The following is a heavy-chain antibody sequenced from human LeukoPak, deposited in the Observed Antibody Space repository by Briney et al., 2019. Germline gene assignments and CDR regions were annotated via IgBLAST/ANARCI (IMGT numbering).Heavy chain of an antibody. Sequence: GGSLRLSCAASGFTFSSYDMHWVRQATGKGLEWVSAIGTGGDTYYPGSVKGRFTTSRENAKNSLYLQMNSLRAGDTAVYYCARRSSGYYHEAFDIWGHGTMVTVSS. D-gene: IGHD3-22*01. V-gene: IGHV3-13*01. CDR3: ARRSSGYYHEAFDI. CDR2: IGTGGDT. J-gene: IGHJ3*02. CDR1: GFTFSSYD.